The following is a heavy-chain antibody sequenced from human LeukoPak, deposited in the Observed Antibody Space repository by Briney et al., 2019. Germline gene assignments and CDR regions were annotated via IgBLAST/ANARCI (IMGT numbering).Heavy chain of an antibody. CDR2: INPNSSGT. CDR3: ARGSAVEWLTLYYYYYGMDV. J-gene: IGHJ6*02. V-gene: IGHV1-2*02. D-gene: IGHD3-3*01. Sequence: ASVKVSCKASGYTFTGYYMHWVRQAPGQGLEWMGWINPNSSGTNYAQKFQGRVTMTRDTSISTAYMELSRLRSDDTAVYYCARGSAVEWLTLYYYYYGMDVWGQGTTVTVSS. CDR1: GYTFTGYY.